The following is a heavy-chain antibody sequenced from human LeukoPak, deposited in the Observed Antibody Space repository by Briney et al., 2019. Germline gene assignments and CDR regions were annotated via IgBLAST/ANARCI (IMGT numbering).Heavy chain of an antibody. CDR2: IKEDGSEN. CDR1: GFTFSMYW. CDR3: ARGVDTLLWFGELLSPGEFDH. D-gene: IGHD3-10*01. J-gene: IGHJ5*02. Sequence: GGSLSLSCTASGFTFSMYWMSWVRQAPGKGLEWVANIKEDGSENYYVDSVKGRFAISRDNAKNSLYLQMSSLIAEDTAVYYCARGVDTLLWFGELLSPGEFDHWGQGTLVTVSS. V-gene: IGHV3-7*03.